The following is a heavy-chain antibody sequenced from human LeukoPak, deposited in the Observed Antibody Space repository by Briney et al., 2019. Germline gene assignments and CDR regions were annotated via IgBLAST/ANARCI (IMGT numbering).Heavy chain of an antibody. CDR1: GFSLGTNEMS. V-gene: IGHV2-70*11. D-gene: IGHD3-10*01. CDR2: IHWDDDK. Sequence: ESGPALVKPTQTLTLTCTFSGFSLGTNEMSVTWIRQPPGKALEWLARIHWDDDKYFSTSLKTRLTISKDTSRNQVVLTMTNMDPVDTATYYCARIHPGDDWGQGTLVTVSS. J-gene: IGHJ4*02. CDR3: ARIHPGDD.